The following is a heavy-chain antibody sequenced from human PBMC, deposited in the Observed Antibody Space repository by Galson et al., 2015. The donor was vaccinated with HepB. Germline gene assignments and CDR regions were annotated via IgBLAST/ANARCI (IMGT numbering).Heavy chain of an antibody. CDR2: ISWDGGST. J-gene: IGHJ4*02. CDR1: GFTFDDYT. CDR3: ARSPTGQPPHTDLSDY. V-gene: IGHV3-43*01. D-gene: IGHD3-3*01. Sequence: SLRLSCAASGFTFDDYTMHWVRQAPGKGLEWVSLISWDGGSTYYADSVKGRFTISRDNSKNSLYLQMNSLRTEDTALYYCARSPTGQPPHTDLSDYWGQGTLVTVSS.